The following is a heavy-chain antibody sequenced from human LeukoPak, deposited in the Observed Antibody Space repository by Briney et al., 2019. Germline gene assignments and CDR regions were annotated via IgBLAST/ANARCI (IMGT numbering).Heavy chain of an antibody. CDR2: IYYSGST. Sequence: PSETLSLTCTVSGGSISSASYYWGWIRQPPGKGLEWIGTIYYSGSTYYTPSLKSRVTISVDTSKKQFSLRLSSVTAADTAVYYCARRGSGSRWGQGTLVTVSS. V-gene: IGHV4-39*01. J-gene: IGHJ4*02. CDR3: ARRGSGSR. D-gene: IGHD3-10*01. CDR1: GGSISSASYY.